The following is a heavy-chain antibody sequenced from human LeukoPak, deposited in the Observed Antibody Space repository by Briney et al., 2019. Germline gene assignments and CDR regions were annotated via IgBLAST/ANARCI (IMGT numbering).Heavy chain of an antibody. CDR2: INPNSGGT. J-gene: IGHJ6*03. CDR3: ARGAGDRWYYYYYMDV. Sequence: ASVKVSCKASGYTFTGYYMHWVRQAPGQGLEWMGWINPNSGGTNYAQKFQGRVTMTRDTSISTAYMELSRLRSDDTAVYYCARGAGDRWYYYYYMDVWGKGTTVTVSS. CDR1: GYTFTGYY. D-gene: IGHD7-27*01. V-gene: IGHV1-2*02.